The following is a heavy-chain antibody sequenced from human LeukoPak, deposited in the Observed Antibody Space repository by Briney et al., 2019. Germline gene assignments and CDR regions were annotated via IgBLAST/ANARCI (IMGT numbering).Heavy chain of an antibody. CDR1: GFTSGDYA. CDR2: IRSKAYGGTT. J-gene: IGHJ3*02. CDR3: TRGSSGWYSDAFDI. D-gene: IGHD6-19*01. V-gene: IGHV3-49*04. Sequence: PGRSLRLSCTASGFTSGDYAMSWVRQAPGKGLEWVGFIRSKAYGGTTEYAASVKGRFTISRDDSKSIAYLQMNSLKTEDTAVYYCTRGSSGWYSDAFDIWGQGTMVTVSS.